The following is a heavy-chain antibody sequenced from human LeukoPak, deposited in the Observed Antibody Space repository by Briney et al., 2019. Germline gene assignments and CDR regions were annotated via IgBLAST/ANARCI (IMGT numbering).Heavy chain of an antibody. J-gene: IGHJ4*02. CDR2: IYHSGST. D-gene: IGHD2-8*01. CDR1: GGSSSGFY. Sequence: SETLSLTCVLYGGSSSGFYWSWIRQPPGKGLEWIGSIYHSGSTYYNPSLKSRVTISVDTSKNQFSLKLNSVTAADTAVYYCARVRGVYCTSGVCYPDYWGQGTLVTVSS. V-gene: IGHV4-34*01. CDR3: ARVRGVYCTSGVCYPDY.